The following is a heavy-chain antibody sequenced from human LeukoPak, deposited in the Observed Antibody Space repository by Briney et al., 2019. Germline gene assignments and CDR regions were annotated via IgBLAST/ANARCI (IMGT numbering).Heavy chain of an antibody. CDR2: INPSGGST. D-gene: IGHD3-22*01. CDR1: GYTFTSYY. V-gene: IGHV1-46*01. CDR3: ARVPLSDPSGHYYPH. J-gene: IGHJ1*01. Sequence: ASAKVSCKASGYTFTSYYMHWVRQAPGQGLEWMGIINPSGGSTSYAQKFQDRVTLTRDTSASTAYMELNSLSSEDTAVYYCARVPLSDPSGHYYPHWGQGTLVTVSS.